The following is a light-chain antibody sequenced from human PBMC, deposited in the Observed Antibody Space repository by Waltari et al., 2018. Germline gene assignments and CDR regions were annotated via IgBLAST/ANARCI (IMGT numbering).Light chain of an antibody. CDR3: QQYNNWPYT. J-gene: IGKJ2*01. CDR2: AAS. Sequence: EIVMTQSPAILSASPGDSATLCCRANQSILTNLAWYQQKPAQAPRLFMYAASNKATGLPDRFSGSGSGTYFTFTISSLHPEDFALYYCQQYNNWPYTFGQGTKLEIK. CDR1: QSILTN. V-gene: IGKV3-15*01.